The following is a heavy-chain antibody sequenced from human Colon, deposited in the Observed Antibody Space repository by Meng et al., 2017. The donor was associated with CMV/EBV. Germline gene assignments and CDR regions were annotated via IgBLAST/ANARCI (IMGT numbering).Heavy chain of an antibody. CDR1: GYPFTNYG. CDR2: ISAYTGDT. D-gene: IGHD1-26*01. J-gene: IGHJ1*01. V-gene: IGHV1-18*01. CDR3: VRESQSGSYIYLQH. Sequence: QVQLVQSGAEVKKPGASVKVSCKASGYPFTNYGISWVRQAPGQGLEWMGWISAYTGDTYYAQKFQGRVTMTTDTSTSTAYMELRSLRSDDTAVYYCVRESQSGSYIYLQHWGQGTLVTVSS.